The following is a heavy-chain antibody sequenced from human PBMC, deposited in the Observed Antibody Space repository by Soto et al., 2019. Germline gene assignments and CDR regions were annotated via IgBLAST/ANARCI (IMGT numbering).Heavy chain of an antibody. V-gene: IGHV4-39*01. CDR3: ARPAVGFGEYYLDY. Sequence: AETLSLTCTVSGVSISSSSYYWGWIRQPQGKGLEWIGSIYYSGSTYYNPSINRRVTISVDTSKNQFSLKLSSVTAAGTAVYYGARPAVGFGEYYLDYWGQGTLVTVS. CDR2: IYYSGST. J-gene: IGHJ4*02. CDR1: GVSISSSSYY. D-gene: IGHD3-10*01.